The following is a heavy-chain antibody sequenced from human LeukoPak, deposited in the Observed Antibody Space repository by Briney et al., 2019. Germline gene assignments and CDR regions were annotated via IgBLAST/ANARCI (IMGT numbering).Heavy chain of an antibody. Sequence: ASVKVSCKASGYTFTSYGISWVRQAPGQGLEWMGWISAYNGNTNYAQKLQGRVTMTTDTSTSTAYMELSSLRSEDTAVYYCARDTCTNGVCYIPWGQGTLVTVSS. D-gene: IGHD2-8*01. J-gene: IGHJ5*02. V-gene: IGHV1-18*04. CDR1: GYTFTSYG. CDR2: ISAYNGNT. CDR3: ARDTCTNGVCYIP.